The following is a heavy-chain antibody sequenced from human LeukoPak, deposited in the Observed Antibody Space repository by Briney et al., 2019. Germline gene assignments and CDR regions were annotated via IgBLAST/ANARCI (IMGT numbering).Heavy chain of an antibody. J-gene: IGHJ4*02. Sequence: GASVKVSCKASGGTFSSYATRWVRHTPGQGLEWMGRIIPILGIANYAQKFQGRVTITADKSTSTAYMELSSLRSEDTAVYYCAVDGARKISAVAGTGYFDYWGQGTLVTVSS. CDR3: AVDGARKISAVAGTGYFDY. CDR1: GGTFSSYA. D-gene: IGHD6-19*01. V-gene: IGHV1-69*04. CDR2: IIPILGIA.